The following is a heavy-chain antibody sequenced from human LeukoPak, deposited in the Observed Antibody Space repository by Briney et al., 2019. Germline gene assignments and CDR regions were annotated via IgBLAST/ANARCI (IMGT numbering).Heavy chain of an antibody. Sequence: GESLKISCKGSGYSFTNYWIGWVRQMPGKGLEWMGIIYPSDSDTRYSPSSQGQVTFSADKSISTAYLQWSSLKASDTAMYYCARRTSDSSGFYLFDYWGQGALVTVSS. J-gene: IGHJ4*02. V-gene: IGHV5-51*01. CDR1: GYSFTNYW. CDR2: IYPSDSDT. D-gene: IGHD3-22*01. CDR3: ARRTSDSSGFYLFDY.